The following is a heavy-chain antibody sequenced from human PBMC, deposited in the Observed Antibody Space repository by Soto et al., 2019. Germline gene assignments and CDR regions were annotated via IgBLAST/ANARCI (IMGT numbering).Heavy chain of an antibody. D-gene: IGHD3-10*01. J-gene: IGHJ4*02. CDR2: IDPSDSYT. CDR1: GYSLTSYW. CDR3: ARHSYYYGSGSFDY. Sequence: GGSLKISCSGSGYSLTSYWISWVRQMPWKGLEWMGRIDPSDSYTNYSPSFQGHVTISADKSISTAYLQWSSLKASDTAMYYCARHSYYYGSGSFDYWGQGTLVTVSS. V-gene: IGHV5-10-1*01.